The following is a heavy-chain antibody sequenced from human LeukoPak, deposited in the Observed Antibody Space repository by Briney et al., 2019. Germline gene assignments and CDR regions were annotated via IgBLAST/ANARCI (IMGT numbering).Heavy chain of an antibody. CDR1: GGSFSGYY. Sequence: PSETLSLTCAVYGGSFSGYYWSWIRQPPGKGLEWIGEISHSGSTNYNPSLTSRVTISVDTSKNQFSLKLSSVTAADTAVYYCARQWGYYGSGSYIYWGQGTLVTVSS. J-gene: IGHJ4*02. CDR3: ARQWGYYGSGSYIY. V-gene: IGHV4-34*01. CDR2: ISHSGST. D-gene: IGHD3-10*01.